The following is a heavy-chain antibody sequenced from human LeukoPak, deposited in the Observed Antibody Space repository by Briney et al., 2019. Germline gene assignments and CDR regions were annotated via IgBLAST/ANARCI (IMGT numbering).Heavy chain of an antibody. D-gene: IGHD6-6*01. V-gene: IGHV4-39*07. CDR2: IYYSGST. CDR1: GGSISSSSYY. J-gene: IGHJ6*03. Sequence: SETLSLTCTVSGGSISSSSYYWGWIRQPPGKGLEWIGSIYYSGSTYYNPSLKSRVTISVDTSKNQFSLKLSSVTAADTAVYYCARDLDSSSRYMDVWGKGTTVTVSS. CDR3: ARDLDSSSRYMDV.